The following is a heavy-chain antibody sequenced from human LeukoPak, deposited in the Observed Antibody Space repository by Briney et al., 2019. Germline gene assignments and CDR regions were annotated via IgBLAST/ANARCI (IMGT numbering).Heavy chain of an antibody. CDR2: ISGSGGST. J-gene: IGHJ4*02. CDR3: ARDGPHSGIYYYDY. V-gene: IGHV3-23*01. Sequence: GGSLRLSCAASGFTFSNSALSWVRQAPGKGLEWVSDISGSGGSTYYADSVKGRFTISRDNSKNTLYLQMNSLRAEDTAVYYCARDGPHSGIYYYDYWGRGTLVTVSS. D-gene: IGHD1-26*01. CDR1: GFTFSNSA.